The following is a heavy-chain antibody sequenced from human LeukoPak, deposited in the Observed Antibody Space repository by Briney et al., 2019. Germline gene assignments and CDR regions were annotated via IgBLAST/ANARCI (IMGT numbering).Heavy chain of an antibody. CDR1: GGSFSGYY. Sequence: SGTLSLTCAVYGGSFSGYYWSWIRQPPGKGLEWSGEINHSGITNYNPSLKSRVTISVDTSKNQFSLKLSSVTAADTAVYYCASRAAYDILTRERQVGGKSFDYWGQGTLVTVSS. CDR2: INHSGIT. D-gene: IGHD3-9*01. V-gene: IGHV4-34*01. J-gene: IGHJ4*02. CDR3: ASRAAYDILTRERQVGGKSFDY.